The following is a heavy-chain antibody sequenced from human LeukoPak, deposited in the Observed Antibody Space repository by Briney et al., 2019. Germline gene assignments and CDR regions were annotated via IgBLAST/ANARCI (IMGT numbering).Heavy chain of an antibody. J-gene: IGHJ4*02. CDR1: GFTFSSYG. Sequence: PGGSLRLSCAASGFTFSSYGMHWVRRAPGKGLEWVAFIRYDGSNKYYADSVKGRFTISRDNSRNTLYLQMNSLRAEDTAVYYCASLWFGERYYFDYWGQGTLVTVSS. V-gene: IGHV3-30*02. CDR3: ASLWFGERYYFDY. CDR2: IRYDGSNK. D-gene: IGHD3-10*01.